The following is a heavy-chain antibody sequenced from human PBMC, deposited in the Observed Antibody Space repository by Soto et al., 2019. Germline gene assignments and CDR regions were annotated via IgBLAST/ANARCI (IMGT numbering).Heavy chain of an antibody. CDR3: AKVDYDFWSPDY. CDR1: GFTVSSNY. J-gene: IGHJ4*02. D-gene: IGHD3-3*01. CDR2: ISGSGGST. V-gene: IGHV3-23*04. Sequence: EVQLVESGGGLIQPGGSLRLSCAASGFTVSSNYMSWVRQAPGKGLEWVSAISGSGGSTYYADSVKGRFTISRDNSKNTLYLQMNSLRAEDTAVYYCAKVDYDFWSPDYWGQGTLVTVSS.